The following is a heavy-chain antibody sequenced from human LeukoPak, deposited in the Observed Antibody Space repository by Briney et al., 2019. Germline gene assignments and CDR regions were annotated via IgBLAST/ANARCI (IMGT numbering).Heavy chain of an antibody. CDR3: ARDLRAPPGY. J-gene: IGHJ4*02. CDR1: GFTFRSYW. Sequence: GGSLRLSCVASGFTFRSYWMYWVRQDPGKGLVWVSGLKGDGSDITYADAVKGRFTISRDNAKNTVYLQMNSLRAEDTGVYYCARDLRAPPGYWGQGTLVIVSS. V-gene: IGHV3-74*01. D-gene: IGHD1-1*01. CDR2: LKGDGSDI.